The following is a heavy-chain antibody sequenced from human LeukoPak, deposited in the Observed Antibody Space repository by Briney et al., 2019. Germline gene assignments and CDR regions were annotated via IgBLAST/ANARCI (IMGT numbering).Heavy chain of an antibody. CDR2: ISYDGSNK. Sequence: GGSLRLSCAASGFTVSSNYMSWVRQAPGKGLEWVAVISYDGSNKYYADSVKGRFTISRDNSKNTLYLQMNSLRAEDTAVYYCANLHYDSSGYTSFDYWGQGTLVTVSS. V-gene: IGHV3-30*18. J-gene: IGHJ4*02. D-gene: IGHD3-22*01. CDR3: ANLHYDSSGYTSFDY. CDR1: GFTVSSNY.